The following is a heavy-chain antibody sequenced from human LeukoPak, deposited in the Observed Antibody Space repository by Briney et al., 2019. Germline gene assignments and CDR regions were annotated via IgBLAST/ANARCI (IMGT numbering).Heavy chain of an antibody. J-gene: IGHJ3*02. Sequence: GGSLRLSCAASGFTFYTDSMNWVRQAPGKGLEWVSYINSISSAIYYADSVKGRFTISRDNAKNSLYLQMNSLRDEDTAVYYCARDWSSAFDIWGQGTMVTVSS. V-gene: IGHV3-48*02. CDR2: INSISSAI. D-gene: IGHD3-3*01. CDR1: GFTFYTDS. CDR3: ARDWSSAFDI.